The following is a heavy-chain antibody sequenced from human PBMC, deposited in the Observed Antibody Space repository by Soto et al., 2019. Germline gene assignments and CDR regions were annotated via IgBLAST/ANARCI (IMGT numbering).Heavy chain of an antibody. CDR1: GFTFISYA. CDR2: ISGSGGST. V-gene: IGHV3-23*01. D-gene: IGHD3-16*01. J-gene: IGHJ3*02. CDR3: AKGPFRWGGAFDI. Sequence: WGSLRLSCAASGFTFISYAISCFRHSPGKGLEWVSAISGSGGSTYYADSVKGRFTISRDNSKNTLYLQMNSLRAEDTAVYYCAKGPFRWGGAFDIWGQGTMVT.